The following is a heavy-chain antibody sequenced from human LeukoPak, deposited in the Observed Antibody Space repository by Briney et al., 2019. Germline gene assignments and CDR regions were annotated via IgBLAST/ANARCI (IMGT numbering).Heavy chain of an antibody. CDR2: VSGSDENK. V-gene: IGHV3-11*01. Sequence: GGSLRLSCAASGFTFSDYYMTWIRQAPGQGLEWISYVSGSDENKYYAGSVRGRFAISRDNAEKSLFLQMSNVRAEDTAVYYCARAGLGGHYIDYWGQGTLVTVS. J-gene: IGHJ4*02. CDR1: GFTFSDYY. CDR3: ARAGLGGHYIDY. D-gene: IGHD2-15*01.